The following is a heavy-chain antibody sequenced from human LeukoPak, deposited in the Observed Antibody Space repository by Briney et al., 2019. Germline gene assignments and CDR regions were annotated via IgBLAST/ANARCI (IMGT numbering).Heavy chain of an antibody. D-gene: IGHD2-15*01. Sequence: SETLSLTCTVSGFSISRGFYWGWIRQSPGKGLEWIGNILHTGSTYYNPSLSSRVTISVDTSKNQFSLMMTSVTATDTAVYYCASDAPGLLGYWGQGILVTVSS. J-gene: IGHJ4*02. CDR2: ILHTGST. CDR3: ASDAPGLLGY. V-gene: IGHV4-38-2*02. CDR1: GFSISRGFY.